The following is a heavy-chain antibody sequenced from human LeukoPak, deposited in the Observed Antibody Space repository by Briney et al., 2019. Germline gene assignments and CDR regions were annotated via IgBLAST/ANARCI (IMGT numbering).Heavy chain of an antibody. CDR2: IYYSGST. J-gene: IGHJ5*02. D-gene: IGHD2-2*01. CDR3: ARLLVPGWFDP. V-gene: IGHV4-39*01. CDR1: GGSISSSSYY. Sequence: SETLSLTCTVSGGSISSSSYYWGWIRQPQGKGLEWIGTIYYSGSTFYSPSLKSRITISVDTSKNQFSLKLSSVTAADTAVYYCARLLVPGWFDPWGQGTLVTVSS.